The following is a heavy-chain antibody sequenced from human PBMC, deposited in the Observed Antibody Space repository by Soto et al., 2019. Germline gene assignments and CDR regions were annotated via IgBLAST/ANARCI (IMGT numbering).Heavy chain of an antibody. CDR2: ISTIGATR. CDR3: ARFFGSGFDY. V-gene: IGHV3-48*02. D-gene: IGHD6-19*01. Sequence: EVQLVESGGGLVQPGGSLRLSCVASGFTFSTDSMNWVRQAPGKGLEWVAHISTIGATRYYADSVKGRFPISRDNAKTSLYLQMDSLSNEDTAVYYCARFFGSGFDYWGQGTLVTVSS. J-gene: IGHJ4*02. CDR1: GFTFSTDS.